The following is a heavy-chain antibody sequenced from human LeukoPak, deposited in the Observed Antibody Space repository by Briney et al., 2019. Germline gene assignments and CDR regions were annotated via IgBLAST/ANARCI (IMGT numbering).Heavy chain of an antibody. D-gene: IGHD5-12*01. J-gene: IGHJ6*03. CDR3: ARVLRGYDGYMDV. V-gene: IGHV3-53*01. Sequence: PGGSLRLSCAAYGFTVSSNYMSWVSQAPGKGLEWVSGIYSGDRTYYADSVKGRFTISRDKSKNTLYLQMNNLRAEDTAVYYCARVLRGYDGYMDVWGKGTTVTVSS. CDR2: IYSGDRT. CDR1: GFTVSSNY.